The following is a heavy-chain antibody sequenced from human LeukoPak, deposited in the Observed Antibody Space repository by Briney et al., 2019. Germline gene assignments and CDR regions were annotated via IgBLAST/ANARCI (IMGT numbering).Heavy chain of an antibody. J-gene: IGHJ4*02. V-gene: IGHV3-74*01. CDR1: GFTFSNYC. Sequence: GGSLRLSCADSGFTFSNYCVHWVRQAPGKGLVWVSRINSDGSSTTYADSVKGRFTISRDNGQNTLYLQTNSLRAEDTAVHYCSIGGRGYSYAFLCWGQGTLVTVSS. D-gene: IGHD5-18*01. CDR2: INSDGSST. CDR3: SIGGRGYSYAFLC.